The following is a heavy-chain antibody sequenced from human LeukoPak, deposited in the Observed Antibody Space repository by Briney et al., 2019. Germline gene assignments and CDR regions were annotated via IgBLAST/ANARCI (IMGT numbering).Heavy chain of an antibody. D-gene: IGHD2-21*02. J-gene: IGHJ4*02. CDR2: ISGSGDST. Sequence: GGSLRLSCAASGFTFSSYAMSWVRQAPGKGLEWVSGISGSGDSTDYTDSVKGRFTISRDTSKSTLFLQMNSLRAEDTAVYYCAKGRYCGGDCYAFFDYWGQGTLVTVSS. CDR3: AKGRYCGGDCYAFFDY. CDR1: GFTFSSYA. V-gene: IGHV3-23*01.